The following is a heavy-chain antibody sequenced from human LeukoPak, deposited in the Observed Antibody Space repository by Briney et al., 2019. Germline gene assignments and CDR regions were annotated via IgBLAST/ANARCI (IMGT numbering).Heavy chain of an antibody. Sequence: GGSLRLSCAASGFTFSSYAMHWVRQAPGQGLEWMGWINPNSGGTTYAQKFQGWVTMTRDTSISTAYMELSRLRSDDTAVYYCARMGAAKFPDYWGQGTLVTVSS. CDR2: INPNSGGT. CDR1: GFTFSSYA. V-gene: IGHV1-2*04. CDR3: ARMGAAKFPDY. D-gene: IGHD1-26*01. J-gene: IGHJ4*02.